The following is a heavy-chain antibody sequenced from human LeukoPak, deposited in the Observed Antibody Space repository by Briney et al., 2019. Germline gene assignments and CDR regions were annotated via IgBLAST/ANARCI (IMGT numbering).Heavy chain of an antibody. CDR2: INHRGST. CDR3: ARASSSNRNVLRNYYYMDV. V-gene: IGHV4-34*01. Sequence: SETLSLTCAVYGGSFSGYYWRWIRQPPGKGLEWIGEINHRGSTNYSPSLKSRVTISVDTSKNQFSLKLSSVTAADTAVCYCARASSSNRNVLRNYYYMDVWGKGTTVIVSS. D-gene: IGHD2-2*01. CDR1: GGSFSGYY. J-gene: IGHJ6*03.